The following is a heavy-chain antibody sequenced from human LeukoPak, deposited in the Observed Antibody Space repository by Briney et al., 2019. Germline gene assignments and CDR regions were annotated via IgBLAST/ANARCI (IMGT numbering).Heavy chain of an antibody. J-gene: IGHJ4*02. V-gene: IGHV3-23*01. CDR1: GFTFRSYA. CDR2: ISGSGDTT. Sequence: PGGSLRLSCAASGFTFRSYAMSWVRQAPGKGLEWVSAISGSGDTTYCADSVKGRFTISRDNSKNTLYLQMNSLRPEDTAVYYCAQVGARGCSSSTCFIYWGQGTLVTVSS. CDR3: AQVGARGCSSSTCFIY. D-gene: IGHD2-2*01.